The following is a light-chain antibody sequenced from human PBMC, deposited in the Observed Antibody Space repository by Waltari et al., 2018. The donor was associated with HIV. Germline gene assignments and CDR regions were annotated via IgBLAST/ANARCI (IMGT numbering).Light chain of an antibody. Sequence: QSVLTPPPSVSGAPGQWVTLSCTGGNSNIGTHEVHWYQQLPGTAPQLLIYNTKNRPSGVPDRFSGSKSVTSASLAITGLQAEDEADYYCQSSDSTLSGSVFGGGTKLTVL. J-gene: IGLJ2*01. V-gene: IGLV1-40*01. CDR2: NTK. CDR3: QSSDSTLSGSV. CDR1: NSNIGTHE.